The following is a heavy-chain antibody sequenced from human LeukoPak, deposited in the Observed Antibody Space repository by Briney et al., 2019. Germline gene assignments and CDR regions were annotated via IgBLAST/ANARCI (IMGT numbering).Heavy chain of an antibody. CDR2: MKPNSCNT. V-gene: IGHV1-8*01. CDR1: GYSFTSYD. J-gene: IGHJ4*02. Sequence: ASVKVSCMASGYSFTSYDIYWVRQDPGQGLECMGGMKPNSCNTGYAQKFQGRVTMTRNTSISTAYMELSSLRSEDTAVYYCARERSSSGSNRGLDYWGQGTLVTVSS. CDR3: ARERSSSGSNRGLDY. D-gene: IGHD6-13*01.